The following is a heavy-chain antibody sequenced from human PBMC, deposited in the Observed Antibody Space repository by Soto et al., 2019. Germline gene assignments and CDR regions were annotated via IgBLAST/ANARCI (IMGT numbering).Heavy chain of an antibody. CDR2: ISGSGGST. D-gene: IGHD3-10*01. Sequence: GGSLRLSCAASGFTFSSYAMSWVRQAPGKGLEWVSAISGSGGSTYYTDSVKGRFTISRDNSKNTLYLQMNSLRAEDTAVYYCARDPTDVLLWFGESYYYYYGMDVWGQGTTVTVSS. CDR3: ARDPTDVLLWFGESYYYYYGMDV. J-gene: IGHJ6*02. V-gene: IGHV3-23*01. CDR1: GFTFSSYA.